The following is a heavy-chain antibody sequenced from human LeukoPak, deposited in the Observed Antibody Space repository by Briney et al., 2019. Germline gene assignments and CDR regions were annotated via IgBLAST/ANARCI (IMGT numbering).Heavy chain of an antibody. Sequence: RTGGSLRLSCAASGFTFSSYSMNWVRQAPGKGLEWVSSISSSSSYIYYADSVKGRFTISRDNAKNSMYLQMNSLRAEDTAVYYCARLGDYMVQNWGQGTLVTVSS. CDR3: ARLGDYMVQN. CDR1: GFTFSSYS. D-gene: IGHD4-17*01. CDR2: ISSSSSYI. V-gene: IGHV3-21*01. J-gene: IGHJ4*02.